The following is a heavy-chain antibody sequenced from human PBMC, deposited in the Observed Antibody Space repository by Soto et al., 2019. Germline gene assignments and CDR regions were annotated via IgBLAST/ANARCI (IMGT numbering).Heavy chain of an antibody. CDR1: GYTFTSYG. CDR2: ISAYNGNT. J-gene: IGHJ5*02. D-gene: IGHD5-12*01. Sequence: QVQLVQSGAEVKKPGASVKVSCKASGYTFTSYGISWVRQAPGQGLEWMGWISAYNGNTNYAQKLQGRVTXXTXTXXSTAYMELRSLRSDDTAVYYCARSPEWLPPEWFDPWGQGTLVTVSS. CDR3: ARSPEWLPPEWFDP. V-gene: IGHV1-18*01.